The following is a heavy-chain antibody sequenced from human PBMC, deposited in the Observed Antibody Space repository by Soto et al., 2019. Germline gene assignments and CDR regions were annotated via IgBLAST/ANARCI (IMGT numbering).Heavy chain of an antibody. Sequence: PGGSLRLSCASSGFTVSSSYMNLVRLAPGKGLEWVSSISGSGYSTYYADSVKGRFAISRDNSKNTLSLQMNSLGADDTAIYYCAKDLSFDWSTAHYWGQGTVVTVSS. CDR2: ISGSGYST. CDR3: AKDLSFDWSTAHY. CDR1: GFTVSSSY. J-gene: IGHJ4*02. V-gene: IGHV3-23*01. D-gene: IGHD3-9*01.